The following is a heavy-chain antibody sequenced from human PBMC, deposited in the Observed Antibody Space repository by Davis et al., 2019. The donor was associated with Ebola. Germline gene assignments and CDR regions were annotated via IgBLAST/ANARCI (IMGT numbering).Heavy chain of an antibody. J-gene: IGHJ6*02. D-gene: IGHD4-17*01. CDR3: ARAGNDYDLYYYYGMDV. V-gene: IGHV3-7*03. Sequence: GGSLRLSCAASGFTFSSYWMSWVRQAPGKGLEWVANIKQDGSEKYYVDSVKGRFTISRDNAKNSLYLQMNSLRAEDTAVYYCARAGNDYDLYYYYGMDVWGQGTTVTVSS. CDR2: IKQDGSEK. CDR1: GFTFSSYW.